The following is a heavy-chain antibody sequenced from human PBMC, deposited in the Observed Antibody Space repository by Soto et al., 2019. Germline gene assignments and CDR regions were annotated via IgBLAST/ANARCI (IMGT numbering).Heavy chain of an antibody. J-gene: IGHJ6*02. V-gene: IGHV4-4*02. Sequence: SETLSLTCAVSGGSISSGTWWSWVRQPPGRGLEWIGEIYHSGSTDYNPSLKSRLSISGDTSKNHFSLTLTSVTAADAAVYYCATIGVSGYLAVWGPGTTVTVSS. CDR3: ATIGVSGYLAV. D-gene: IGHD3-16*02. CDR1: GGSISSGTW. CDR2: IYHSGST.